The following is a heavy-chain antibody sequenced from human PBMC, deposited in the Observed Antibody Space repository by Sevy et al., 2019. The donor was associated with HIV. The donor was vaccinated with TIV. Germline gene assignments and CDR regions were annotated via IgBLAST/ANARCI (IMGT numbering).Heavy chain of an antibody. CDR1: GFTFSSYG. CDR3: ARFRQVGATPYYYYYGMDV. Sequence: VGSLRLSCAASGFTFSSYGMHWVRQAPGKGLEWVAVIWYDGSNKYYADSVKGRFTISRDNSKNTLYLQMNSLRAEDTAVYYCARFRQVGATPYYYYYGMDVWGQGTTVTVSS. CDR2: IWYDGSNK. D-gene: IGHD1-26*01. V-gene: IGHV3-33*01. J-gene: IGHJ6*02.